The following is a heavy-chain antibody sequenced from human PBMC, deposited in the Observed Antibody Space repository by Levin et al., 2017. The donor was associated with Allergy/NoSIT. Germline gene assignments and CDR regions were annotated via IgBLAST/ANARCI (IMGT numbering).Heavy chain of an antibody. V-gene: IGHV3-66*01. J-gene: IGHJ4*02. Sequence: GGSLRLSCAASGFTVSSNHMTWVRQAPGKGLEWVSVIYSGGSTYYADSVKDRFTISRDNSKNTLYLQMNSLRAEDTALYYCARDQQRLAYFDYWGQGTLVTVSS. CDR2: IYSGGST. CDR1: GFTVSSNH. D-gene: IGHD6-19*01. CDR3: ARDQQRLAYFDY.